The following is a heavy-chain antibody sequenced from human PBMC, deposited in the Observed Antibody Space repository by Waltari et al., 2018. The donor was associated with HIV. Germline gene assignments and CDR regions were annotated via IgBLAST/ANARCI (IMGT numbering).Heavy chain of an antibody. D-gene: IGHD4-17*01. V-gene: IGHV3-21*01. J-gene: IGHJ6*02. CDR1: GVSFGAYS. CDR3: ARAPPHTGQGYGLDV. Sequence: EVDLVESGGGLVKPGGSLRRPGAGSGVSFGAYSLIWVRQAPGKGLEWVSVISSGSTYAYYRDSVKGRFTVSGDNAEKTLYLQMNSLRVEDTAVYYCARAPPHTGQGYGLDVWGQGTTVTVS. CDR2: ISSGSTYA.